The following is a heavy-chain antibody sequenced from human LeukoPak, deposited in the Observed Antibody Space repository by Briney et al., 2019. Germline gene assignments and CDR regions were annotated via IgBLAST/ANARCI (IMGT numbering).Heavy chain of an antibody. CDR2: ISSSSSYI. J-gene: IGHJ6*03. CDR3: RLYESSWANRYGHQAYYMDV. D-gene: IGHD2-2*01. Sequence: GGSLRLSCAASGFTFSSYSMNWVRQAPGKGLEWVSSISSSSSYIYYADSVKGRFTISRDNAKNSLYLQMNSLRAEDTAVYYCRLYESSWANRYGHQAYYMDVWGKGTTVTVSS. CDR1: GFTFSSYS. V-gene: IGHV3-21*01.